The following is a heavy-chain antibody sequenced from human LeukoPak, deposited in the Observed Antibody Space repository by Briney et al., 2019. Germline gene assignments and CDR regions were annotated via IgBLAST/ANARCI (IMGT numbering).Heavy chain of an antibody. D-gene: IGHD7-27*01. V-gene: IGHV5-51*01. J-gene: IGHJ3*01. CDR1: GYSFTNYW. Sequence: GESLKISCKGSGYSFTNYWIGWVRQMPGKGLEWMGIMYPGDSDTRYNPSFQGQVTISADKSINTAYLQWSSPKASDIAMYYCARHRSSWGSETFDVWGQGTMVTVSS. CDR2: MYPGDSDT. CDR3: ARHRSSWGSETFDV.